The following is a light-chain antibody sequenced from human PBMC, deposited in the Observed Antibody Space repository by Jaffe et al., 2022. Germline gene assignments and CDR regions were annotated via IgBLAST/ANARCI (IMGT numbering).Light chain of an antibody. V-gene: IGKV3-15*01. J-gene: IGKJ4*01. CDR1: QSISNN. CDR2: GAS. CDR3: QQYNNWPPV. Sequence: IVMTQFPATLSVSPGGRATLSCRASQSISNNLAWYQQKPGQTPRLLIYGASTRATGIPARFGGSGSGTEFTLTISSLQSEDFAVYNCQQYNNWPPVFGGGTKVEIK.